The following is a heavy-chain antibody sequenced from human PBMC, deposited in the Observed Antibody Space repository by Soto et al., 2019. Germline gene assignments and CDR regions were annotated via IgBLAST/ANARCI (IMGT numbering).Heavy chain of an antibody. CDR3: VGYYDSSGYYYYFDY. CDR2: IYYSGST. CDR1: GGSISSGDYY. V-gene: IGHV4-30-4*01. Sequence: PSETLSLICTVSGGSISSGDYYWSWIRQPPGKGLEWIGYIYYSGSTYYNPSLKSRVTISVDTSKNQFSLKLSSVTAADTAVYYCVGYYDSSGYYYYFDYWGQGTLVTVSS. D-gene: IGHD3-22*01. J-gene: IGHJ4*02.